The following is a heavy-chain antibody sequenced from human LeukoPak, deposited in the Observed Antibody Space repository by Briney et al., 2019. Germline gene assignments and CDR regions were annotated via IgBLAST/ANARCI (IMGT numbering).Heavy chain of an antibody. D-gene: IGHD1-1*01. CDR1: GFTVSSNY. J-gene: IGHJ3*02. CDR3: ASLTPYKRNDWGSNI. V-gene: IGHV3-53*01. Sequence: GGSLRLSCAASGFTVSSNYMTWVRQAPGKGLEWVSFIYTGGSTYYADSVKGRFTISRDNSKNTLYLQMSSLRVEDTAVYYRASLTPYKRNDWGSNIWGQGTVVTVSS. CDR2: IYTGGST.